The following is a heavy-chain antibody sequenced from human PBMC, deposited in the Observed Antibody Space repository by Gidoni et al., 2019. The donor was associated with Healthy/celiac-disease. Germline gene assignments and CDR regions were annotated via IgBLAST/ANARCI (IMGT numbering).Heavy chain of an antibody. CDR3: ASWRRGAVAGFSCYFDY. D-gene: IGHD6-19*01. V-gene: IGHV4-4*03. Sequence: QVQLQESAPGLVKPPGTLSLTCAVSGGSISSSNWWSWVRQPPGKGLEWIGEIYHSGSTNYNPYLKGRVTISVDKSKNQFSLKLSSVTAADTAVYYCASWRRGAVAGFSCYFDYWGQGTLVTVSS. J-gene: IGHJ4*02. CDR2: IYHSGST. CDR1: GGSISSSNW.